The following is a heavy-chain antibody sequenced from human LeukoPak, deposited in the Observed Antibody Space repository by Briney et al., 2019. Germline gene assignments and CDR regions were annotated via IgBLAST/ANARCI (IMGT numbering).Heavy chain of an antibody. V-gene: IGHV3-23*01. J-gene: IGHJ6*03. D-gene: IGHD6-6*01. CDR3: VGRPGLYYYYYYMDV. Sequence: GGSLRLSCAASGFTFSSNNMNWVRQAPGKGLEWVSAISGSGGSTYYADSVKGRFTISRDNSKNTLYLQMNSLRAEDTAVYYCVGRPGLYYYYYYMDVWGKGTTVTVSS. CDR2: ISGSGGST. CDR1: GFTFSSNN.